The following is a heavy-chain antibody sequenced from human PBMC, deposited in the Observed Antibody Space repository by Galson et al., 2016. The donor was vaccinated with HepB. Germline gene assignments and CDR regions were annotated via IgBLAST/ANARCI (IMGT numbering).Heavy chain of an antibody. D-gene: IGHD5-18*01. Sequence: SLRLSCATSGFFFNNAWMHWVRQAPGKGLEWVGRIKSKLDGETIDYAAPVAGRFTISRDDSRTALYLHMNSLKIEDTAVCFCATDQGGYASGFQSFDYWGQGTLVTVSS. CDR3: ATDQGGYASGFQSFDY. V-gene: IGHV3-15*07. CDR1: GFFFNNAW. J-gene: IGHJ4*02. CDR2: IKSKLDGETI.